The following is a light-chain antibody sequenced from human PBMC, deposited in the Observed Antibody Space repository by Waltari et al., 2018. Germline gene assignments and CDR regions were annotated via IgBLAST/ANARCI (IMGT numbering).Light chain of an antibody. V-gene: IGKV3-15*01. CDR1: QSVSSN. Sequence: EIVMTQPPATLSVSPGEKANLSCRASQSVSSNVAWYQTKPGQAPRLLIYDASTRATSFPARFRGRGSGTEFTLTISSLQSEDFAVYYCQQYNRWPPITFGQGTRLEIK. CDR3: QQYNRWPPIT. J-gene: IGKJ5*01. CDR2: DAS.